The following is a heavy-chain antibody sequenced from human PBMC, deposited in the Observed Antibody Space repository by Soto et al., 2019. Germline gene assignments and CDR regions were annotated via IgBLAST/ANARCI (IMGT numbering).Heavy chain of an antibody. V-gene: IGHV1-69*01. D-gene: IGHD3-22*01. J-gene: IGHJ5*02. CDR1: GGTFNSYD. Sequence: QVQLVQYGAEVKKPGASMKVSCKAAGGTFNSYDIKWVRQAPGQGLEWMGGIIPIVETPKYAQKFQGRVTITADESTNTVYMELSSLRSEDTAMYYCARLSRPNYYDTSGFFKDNWFDPWGQGTLVTVSS. CDR2: IIPIVETP. CDR3: ARLSRPNYYDTSGFFKDNWFDP.